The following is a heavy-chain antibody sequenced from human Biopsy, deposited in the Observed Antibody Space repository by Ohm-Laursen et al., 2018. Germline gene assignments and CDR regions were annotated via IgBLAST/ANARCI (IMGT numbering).Heavy chain of an antibody. V-gene: IGHV1-2*02. CDR2: ISPKSGGT. CDR3: ALQSVAQMKNFDY. Sequence: GSSVKVSCKASGGTFSSYAISWVRQAPGQGLEWMGWISPKSGGTNYAQKFQGNITMTKNTSMSTAYMEMSRLRSDDTAVYYCALQSVAQMKNFDYWGQGTLVTVSS. CDR1: GGTFSSYA. D-gene: IGHD6-19*01. J-gene: IGHJ4*02.